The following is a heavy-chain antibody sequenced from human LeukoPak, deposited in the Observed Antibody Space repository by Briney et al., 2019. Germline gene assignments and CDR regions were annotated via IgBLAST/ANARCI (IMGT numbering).Heavy chain of an antibody. CDR1: GGTFSSYA. Sequence: ASVKVSCKASGGTFSSYAISWVRQAPGQGLEWMGGIIPIFGTANYAQKFQGRVTITADESTSTAYMELSSLRSEDTAVYYCARERGSGSSLDYWGQGTLVTVSS. CDR2: IIPIFGTA. V-gene: IGHV1-69*13. J-gene: IGHJ4*02. D-gene: IGHD3-10*01. CDR3: ARERGSGSSLDY.